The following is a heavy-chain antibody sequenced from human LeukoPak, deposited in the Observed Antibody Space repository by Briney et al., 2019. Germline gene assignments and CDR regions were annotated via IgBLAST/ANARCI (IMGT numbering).Heavy chain of an antibody. J-gene: IGHJ6*04. CDR1: GFTFSSYG. D-gene: IGHD3-10*02. Sequence: GGTLRLSCAASGFTFSSYGMNWVRQAPGKGLEWFSYISSSGSTIYYAGSVKGRFTISRDNAKNSLYLQMNSLRAEDTAVYYCAELGITMIGGVWGKGTTVTISS. CDR2: ISSSGSTI. V-gene: IGHV3-48*04. CDR3: AELGITMIGGV.